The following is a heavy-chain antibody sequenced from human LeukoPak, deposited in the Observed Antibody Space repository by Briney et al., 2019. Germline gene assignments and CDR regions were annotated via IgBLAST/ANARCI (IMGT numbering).Heavy chain of an antibody. J-gene: IGHJ6*03. V-gene: IGHV4-61*02. Sequence: SETLSLTCTVSGGSISSGSYYWSWIRQPAGKGLEWIGRIYTSGSTNYNPSLKSRVTISVDTSKNQFSLKLSSVTAADTAVYYCARGIMVRGVMVYCYYYMDVWGKGTTVTISS. CDR2: IYTSGST. CDR1: GGSISSGSYY. CDR3: ARGIMVRGVMVYCYYYMDV. D-gene: IGHD3-10*01.